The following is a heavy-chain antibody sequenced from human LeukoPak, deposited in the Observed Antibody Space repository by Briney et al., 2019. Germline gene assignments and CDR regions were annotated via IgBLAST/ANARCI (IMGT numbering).Heavy chain of an antibody. Sequence: GSLRRSCEASGFTSSSYAMHWVPKAPGKGLEYVSAISRNGVSTYYANSVKGRFTISRDNSKNTLYLQMGSLRAEDMAVYYCARDLFFSYYFDYWGQGTLVTVSS. D-gene: IGHD3-3*01. V-gene: IGHV3-64*01. CDR1: GFTSSSYA. J-gene: IGHJ4*02. CDR3: ARDLFFSYYFDY. CDR2: ISRNGVST.